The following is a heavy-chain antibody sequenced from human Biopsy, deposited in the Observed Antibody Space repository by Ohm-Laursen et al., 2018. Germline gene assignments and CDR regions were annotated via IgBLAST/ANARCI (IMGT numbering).Heavy chain of an antibody. V-gene: IGHV1-24*01. J-gene: IGHJ4*02. Sequence: SVKVSCKISEYTLTELPMHWVRQAPGKGLEWMGGFDPEHGETLYAQKFQGRVTMTEDTSTDTACMELSSLRSEDTAVYYCAADINVWNVNYWGQGTQVTVSS. CDR1: EYTLTELP. CDR3: AADINVWNVNY. CDR2: FDPEHGET. D-gene: IGHD1-1*01.